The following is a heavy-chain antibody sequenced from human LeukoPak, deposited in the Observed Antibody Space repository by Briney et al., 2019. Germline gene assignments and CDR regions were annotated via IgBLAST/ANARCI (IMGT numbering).Heavy chain of an antibody. CDR3: ARAPQIAVFFDY. J-gene: IGHJ4*02. CDR2: INHSGST. D-gene: IGHD6-19*01. V-gene: IGHV4-34*01. CDR1: GGSFSGYY. Sequence: SETLSLTCAVYGGSFSGYYWSWIRQPPGKGLEWIGEINHSGSTNYNPSLKSRVTISVDTSKNQFSLKLSSVTAADTAVYYCARAPQIAVFFDYWGQGTLVTVSS.